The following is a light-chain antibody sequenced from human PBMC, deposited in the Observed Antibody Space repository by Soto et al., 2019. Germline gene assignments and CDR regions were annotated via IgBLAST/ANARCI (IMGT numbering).Light chain of an antibody. V-gene: IGKV1-6*01. J-gene: IGKJ5*01. CDR1: QGIRND. CDR2: AAS. Sequence: AIQMTQSPSSLSASVGDRVTITCRASQGIRNDLGWYQQKPGKAPKLLIYAASSLQSGVPSRFSGSGSGTDFTLTISSLQPEDFATYYGLQDYNYPTFGQGTRLEIK. CDR3: LQDYNYPT.